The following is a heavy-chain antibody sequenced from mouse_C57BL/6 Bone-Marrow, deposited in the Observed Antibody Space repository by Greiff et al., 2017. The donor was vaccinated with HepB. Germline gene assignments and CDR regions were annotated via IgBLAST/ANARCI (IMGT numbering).Heavy chain of an antibody. J-gene: IGHJ3*01. Sequence: QVQLQQSGAELVKPGASVKLSCKASGYTFTEYTIHWVKQRSGQGLEWIGWFYPGSGSIKYNEKFKDKATLTADKSSSTVYMELSRLTSEDYAVYFCARHEDVYYDYDEEALFAYWGQGTLVTVSA. CDR3: ARHEDVYYDYDEEALFAY. CDR1: GYTFTEYT. V-gene: IGHV1-62-2*01. CDR2: FYPGSGSI. D-gene: IGHD2-4*01.